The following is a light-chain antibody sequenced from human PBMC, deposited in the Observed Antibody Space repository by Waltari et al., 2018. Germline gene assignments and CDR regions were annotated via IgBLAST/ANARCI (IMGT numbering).Light chain of an antibody. CDR3: QSYDLNSRVV. V-gene: IGLV6-57*03. Sequence: FMLTQPHSVSESPGKTVTISCPRSSGNIASNYVQWYPPRPGGAPPHIIYVETTRPAAVPDRVSGSLDSSSNSAALPISGLVPEDEADCYCQSYDLNSRVVFGGRTKLTVL. J-gene: IGLJ2*01. CDR2: VET. CDR1: SGNIASNY.